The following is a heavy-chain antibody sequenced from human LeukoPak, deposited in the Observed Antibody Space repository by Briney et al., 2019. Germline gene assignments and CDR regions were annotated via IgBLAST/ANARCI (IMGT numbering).Heavy chain of an antibody. J-gene: IGHJ4*02. Sequence: ASVKVSCKASGYTFTSYDINWVRQATGQGLEWMGWISAYNGNTNYAQKLQGRVTMTTDTSTSTAYMELRSLRSDDTAVYYCARGYCSGGSCYSDDYWGQGTLVTVSS. CDR1: GYTFTSYD. CDR2: ISAYNGNT. CDR3: ARGYCSGGSCYSDDY. D-gene: IGHD2-15*01. V-gene: IGHV1-18*01.